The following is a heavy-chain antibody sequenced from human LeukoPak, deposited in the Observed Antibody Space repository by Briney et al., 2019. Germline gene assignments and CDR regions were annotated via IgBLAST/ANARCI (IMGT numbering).Heavy chain of an antibody. Sequence: SETLSLTCAVYGGSFSGYYWSWIRQPPGKGLEWIGEINHSGSTNYNPSLRSRVTISVDTSKNQFSLKLSSVTAADTAVYYCARVRSFFSGQQINWFDPWGQGTLVTVSS. J-gene: IGHJ5*02. CDR3: ARVRSFFSGQQINWFDP. V-gene: IGHV4-34*01. CDR2: INHSGST. CDR1: GGSFSGYY. D-gene: IGHD1-26*01.